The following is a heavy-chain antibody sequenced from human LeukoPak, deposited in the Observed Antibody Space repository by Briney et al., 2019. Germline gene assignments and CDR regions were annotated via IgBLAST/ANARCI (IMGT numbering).Heavy chain of an antibody. J-gene: IGHJ5*02. CDR3: ASESGYYYGSGSSLNWFDP. Sequence: ASVKVSCKASGYTFTGYYMHWVRQAPGQGLEWMGWINPNSGGTNYAQKFQGRVTMTRDTSISTAYMELSRLRSDDTAVYYCASESGYYYGSGSSLNWFDPWGQGTLVTVSS. D-gene: IGHD3-10*01. V-gene: IGHV1-2*02. CDR2: INPNSGGT. CDR1: GYTFTGYY.